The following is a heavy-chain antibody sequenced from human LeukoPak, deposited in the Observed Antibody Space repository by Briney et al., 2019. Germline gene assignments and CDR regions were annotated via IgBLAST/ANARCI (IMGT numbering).Heavy chain of an antibody. J-gene: IGHJ4*02. V-gene: IGHV4-34*01. CDR1: GGSSSGYY. Sequence: SETLSLTCAVYGGSSSGYYWSWIRQPPGKGLEWIGEINHSGSTNYNPSLKSRVTISVDTSKNQFSLKLSSVTAADTAVYYCASCTDPSGFDYWGQGTLVTVSS. CDR3: ASCTDPSGFDY. CDR2: INHSGST. D-gene: IGHD2-8*01.